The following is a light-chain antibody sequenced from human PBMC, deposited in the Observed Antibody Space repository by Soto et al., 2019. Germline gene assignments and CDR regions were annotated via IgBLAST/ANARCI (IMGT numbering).Light chain of an antibody. CDR2: GVT. Sequence: QSALTQPTSVSGSPGQSITISCTGNHNDIGTYDYVSWYQQHPGRAPRLLIYGVTTRPSGISDRFSASKSGLTASLTISGLQPGEEADYCCSSLTSDRIYVFGPGTKVTVL. V-gene: IGLV2-14*03. CDR3: SSLTSDRIYV. CDR1: HNDIGTYDY. J-gene: IGLJ1*01.